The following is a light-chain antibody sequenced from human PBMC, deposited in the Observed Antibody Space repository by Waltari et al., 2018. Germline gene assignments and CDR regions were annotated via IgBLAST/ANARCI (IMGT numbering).Light chain of an antibody. CDR2: HAS. Sequence: EIVLTQSPGTLPLSSGERATLPCRTSQSISKYLSWYQQNPGHAPRLRIYHASTRATGIPDRFSGSVSGTDFSLTISRLEPEDFAVYYCQHYVSLPVTFGQGTKVEIK. CDR3: QHYVSLPVT. V-gene: IGKV3-20*01. J-gene: IGKJ1*01. CDR1: QSISKY.